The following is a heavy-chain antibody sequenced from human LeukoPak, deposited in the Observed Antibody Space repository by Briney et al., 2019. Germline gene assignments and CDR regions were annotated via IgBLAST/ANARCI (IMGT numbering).Heavy chain of an antibody. CDR1: GGSISSYY. Sequence: SETLSLTCTVSGGSISSYYWSWIRQPPGKGLEWIGYIYYSGSTNYNPSLKSRVTISVDTSKNQFSLKLSSVTAADTAVYYCAGITYYYDSSGYPIDYWGQGTLVTVS. V-gene: IGHV4-59*01. J-gene: IGHJ4*02. CDR2: IYYSGST. CDR3: AGITYYYDSSGYPIDY. D-gene: IGHD3-22*01.